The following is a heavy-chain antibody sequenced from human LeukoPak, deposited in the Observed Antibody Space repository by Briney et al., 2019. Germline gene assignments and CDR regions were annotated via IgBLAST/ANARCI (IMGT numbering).Heavy chain of an antibody. CDR2: INHSGST. V-gene: IGHV4-34*01. J-gene: IGHJ4*02. Sequence: SETLSLTCAVYGGSFSGYYWSWIREPPGGGLEWIGEINHSGSTNYNPSLKSRVTISVDTSKNQFSLKLSTVTAAATAVYYCARAGLVKAEGYFDYWGQGTLVTVSS. CDR3: ARAGLVKAEGYFDY. D-gene: IGHD6-19*01. CDR1: GGSFSGYY.